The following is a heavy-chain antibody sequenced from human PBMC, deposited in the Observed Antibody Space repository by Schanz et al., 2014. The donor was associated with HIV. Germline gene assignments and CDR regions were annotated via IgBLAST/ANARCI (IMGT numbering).Heavy chain of an antibody. V-gene: IGHV3-23*04. CDR2: VSGSGAGT. D-gene: IGHD1-20*01. Sequence: VQLVESGGGLVQPGRSLRLSCVVSGFTFDDFAMHWVRQTPGKGLEWVSAVSGSGAGTSYADSVKGRFTISRDNSKNTLYLQMNSLRAEDTAVYYCAKDQGDVTGTPFDYWGQGTLVTVSS. CDR1: GFTFDDFA. CDR3: AKDQGDVTGTPFDY. J-gene: IGHJ4*02.